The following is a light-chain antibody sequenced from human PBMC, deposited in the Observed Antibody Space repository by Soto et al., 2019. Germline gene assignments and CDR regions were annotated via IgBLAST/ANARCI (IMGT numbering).Light chain of an antibody. J-gene: IGLJ2*01. CDR1: SGHSSYA. Sequence: QPVLTQSPSASASRGASVKLTCTLSSGHSSYAIAWHQQQPEKGPRYLMKLNSDGSHSKGDGIPDRFSGSSSGAERYLTISSLQSEDEADYYCQTWGTGIVVFGGGTSSPS. V-gene: IGLV4-69*01. CDR2: LNSDGSH. CDR3: QTWGTGIVV.